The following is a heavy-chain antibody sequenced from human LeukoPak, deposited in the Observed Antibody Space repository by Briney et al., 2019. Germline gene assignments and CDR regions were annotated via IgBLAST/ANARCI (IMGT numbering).Heavy chain of an antibody. CDR2: ISSSSSYI. V-gene: IGHV3-21*01. D-gene: IGHD6-13*01. CDR1: GFTFSSYS. Sequence: GGSLRLSCAASGFTFSSYSMNWVRQAPGKGLEWVSSISSSSSYIYYAVSVKGRFTISRDNAKNSLYLQMNSLRAEDTAVYYCARGDKGIAAAGTHGYWGQGTLVTVSS. CDR3: ARGDKGIAAAGTHGY. J-gene: IGHJ4*02.